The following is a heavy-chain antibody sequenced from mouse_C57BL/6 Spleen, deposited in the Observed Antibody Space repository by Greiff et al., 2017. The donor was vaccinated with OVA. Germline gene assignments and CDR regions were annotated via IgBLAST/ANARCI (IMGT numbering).Heavy chain of an antibody. CDR1: GYTFTDYY. D-gene: IGHD2-1*01. CDR3: AKGYGKGYAMDY. V-gene: IGHV1-19*01. J-gene: IGHJ4*01. Sequence: EVQLQQSGPVLVKPGASVKMSCKASGYTFTDYYMNWVKQSPGKSLEWIGVINPYNGGTSYTQKFKGKATLTVDKSSSTAYMELNSLTSEDSAVYYCAKGYGKGYAMDYWGQGTSVTVAS. CDR2: INPYNGGT.